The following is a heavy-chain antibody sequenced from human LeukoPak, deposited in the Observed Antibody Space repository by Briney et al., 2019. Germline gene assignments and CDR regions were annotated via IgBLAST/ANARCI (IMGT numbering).Heavy chain of an antibody. CDR1: GFTFSSYA. D-gene: IGHD6-6*01. CDR3: AREYSSSSGRAFDI. J-gene: IGHJ3*02. CDR2: ISSSSSTI. V-gene: IGHV3-48*02. Sequence: PGGSRRLSCAASGFTFSSYAMNWVRQAPGKGLEWISYISSSSSTIYYADSVKGRFTISRDNAKNSLYLQMNSLRDEDTAVYYCAREYSSSSGRAFDIWGQGTMVTVSS.